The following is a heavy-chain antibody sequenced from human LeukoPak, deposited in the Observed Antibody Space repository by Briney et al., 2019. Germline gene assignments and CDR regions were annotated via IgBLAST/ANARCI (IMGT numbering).Heavy chain of an antibody. Sequence: GGSLRLSCAASGFTFSNYWMSWVRRAPGKGLEWVANIKQDGSETYYVDSVRGRFTISRDNAKKSLYLQMNSLRAEDTAVYYCARDSWGAYRVDYFDYWGQGILVTVSS. CDR3: ARDSWGAYRVDYFDY. V-gene: IGHV3-7*01. CDR1: GFTFSNYW. D-gene: IGHD3-16*01. J-gene: IGHJ4*02. CDR2: IKQDGSET.